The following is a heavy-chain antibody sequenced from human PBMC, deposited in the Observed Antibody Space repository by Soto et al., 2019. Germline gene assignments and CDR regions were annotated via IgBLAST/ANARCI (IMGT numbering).Heavy chain of an antibody. CDR1: GFTFRNHA. J-gene: IGHJ6*02. CDR2: IAYDGSNA. D-gene: IGHD2-15*01. Sequence: QVQLVESGGGVVQPGGSLRLSCAASGFTFRNHAMHWVRQAPGKGLECLAVIAYDGSNAFYRDSVKGRFTISRDNSKNSLYLHMNSLSSEDTGLYYCARGDREDILVVVGARPGEYGIDIWGQGTTVTVSS. V-gene: IGHV3-30-3*01. CDR3: ARGDREDILVVVGARPGEYGIDI.